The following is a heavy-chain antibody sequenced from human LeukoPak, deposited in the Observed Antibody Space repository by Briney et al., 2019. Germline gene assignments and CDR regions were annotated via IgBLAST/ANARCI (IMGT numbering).Heavy chain of an antibody. CDR1: GFTVSSNY. CDR2: IYSGGST. D-gene: IGHD5-24*01. J-gene: IGHJ4*02. V-gene: IGHV3-53*01. Sequence: PGGSLRLSCGASGFTVSSNYMSWVRQAPGKGLEWVSVIYSGGSTYYADSVKGRFTISRDNSKNTLYLQMNSLRAEDTAVYYCARVERWLQFSLIDYWGQGTLVTVSS. CDR3: ARVERWLQFSLIDY.